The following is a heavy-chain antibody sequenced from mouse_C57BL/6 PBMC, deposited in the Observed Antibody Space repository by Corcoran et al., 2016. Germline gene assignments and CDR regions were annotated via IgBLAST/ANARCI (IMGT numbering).Heavy chain of an antibody. V-gene: IGHV14-2*01. D-gene: IGHD2-4*01. Sequence: EVQLQQSGAELVKPGASVKLSCTASGFNIKDYYMHWVKQRPEQGLEWMGRIDPEDGETKYAPKLQGKATITANTSSNTAYLQLSSLTSEDTAVYYCARLGLPLFDYWGQGSTLTVSS. J-gene: IGHJ2*01. CDR1: GFNIKDYY. CDR2: IDPEDGET. CDR3: ARLGLPLFDY.